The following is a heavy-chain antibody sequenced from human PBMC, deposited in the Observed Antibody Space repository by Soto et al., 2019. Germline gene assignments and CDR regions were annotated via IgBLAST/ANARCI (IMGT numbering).Heavy chain of an antibody. CDR2: IIPIFGTA. CDR3: ARGPATAPDAY. V-gene: IGHV1-69*05. CDR1: GGTFSSYA. J-gene: IGHJ4*02. D-gene: IGHD2-2*01. Sequence: ASVKVSCKASGGTFSSYAISWVRQAPGQGLEWMGGIIPIFGTANYAQKFQGRVTMTRDTSTSTVYMELSSLRSEDTAVYYCARGPATAPDAYWGLGTLVTVSS.